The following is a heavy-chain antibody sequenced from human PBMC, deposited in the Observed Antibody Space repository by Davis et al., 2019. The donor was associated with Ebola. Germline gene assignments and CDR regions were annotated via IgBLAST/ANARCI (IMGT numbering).Heavy chain of an antibody. D-gene: IGHD3-16*01. CDR2: LIPISGAP. CDR1: GGTVNIYT. Sequence: SVKVSCKASGGTVNIYTITWVRQAPGQGLEWMGGLIPISGAPNYAQKFQGRVTITAVESTSTSYMELSSLGFEDTAVYYCARDSSVMDDLGGMDVWGKGTTVTVST. V-gene: IGHV1-69*13. CDR3: ARDSSVMDDLGGMDV. J-gene: IGHJ6*04.